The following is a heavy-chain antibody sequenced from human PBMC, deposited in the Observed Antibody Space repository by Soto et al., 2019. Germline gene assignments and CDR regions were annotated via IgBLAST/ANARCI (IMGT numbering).Heavy chain of an antibody. Sequence: LSLTCTVSGGSISSSSYYWGWIRQPPGKGLEWIGSIYYSGSTYHNPSLKSRVTISVDTSKNQFSLKLSSVTAADTAVYYCARQGRGWNDLNCFDPWGQGTLVTVSS. J-gene: IGHJ5*02. CDR3: ARQGRGWNDLNCFDP. CDR2: IYYSGST. D-gene: IGHD1-1*01. V-gene: IGHV4-39*01. CDR1: GGSISSSSYY.